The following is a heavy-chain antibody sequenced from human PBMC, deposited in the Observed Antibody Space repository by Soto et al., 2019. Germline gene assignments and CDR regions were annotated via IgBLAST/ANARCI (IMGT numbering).Heavy chain of an antibody. D-gene: IGHD3-3*01. J-gene: IGHJ3*02. CDR1: GYTFTSYG. Sequence: ASVKVSCKASGYTFTSYGISWVRQAPGQGLEWMGWISAYNGNTNYAQKLQGRVTMTTDTSTSTAYMELRSLRSDDTAVYYCARASLEFWSGYHDAFDIWGQGTMVTVSS. CDR2: ISAYNGNT. CDR3: ARASLEFWSGYHDAFDI. V-gene: IGHV1-18*01.